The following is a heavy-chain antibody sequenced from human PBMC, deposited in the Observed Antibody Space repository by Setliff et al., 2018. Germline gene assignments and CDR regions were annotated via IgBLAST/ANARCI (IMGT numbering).Heavy chain of an antibody. Sequence: TLSLTCTVSGDSISIDDYYWSWIRQPPGKGLEWIGYIYYSGSTYYNPSLKSRVTISVDTSKNQFSLKLSSVTAADTAVYFCARSEMATTSFDIWGQGTMVTVSS. J-gene: IGHJ3*02. CDR3: ARSEMATTSFDI. CDR2: IYYSGST. D-gene: IGHD1-1*01. V-gene: IGHV4-30-4*01. CDR1: GDSISIDDYY.